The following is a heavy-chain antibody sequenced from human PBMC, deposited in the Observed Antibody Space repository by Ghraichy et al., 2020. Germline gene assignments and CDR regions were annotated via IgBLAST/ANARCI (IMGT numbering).Heavy chain of an antibody. CDR2: ICHTGST. V-gene: IGHV4-38-2*02. CDR1: GYSISTGYY. J-gene: IGHJ4*02. Sequence: SETLSLTCTVSGYSISTGYYWSWVRQSPGKGLEWIANICHTGSTYYNPSLESRATISMDPSKNQFSLKLSSVTAADTAVYFCVRDIEIVGATKYFDFWGQGALVTVSS. D-gene: IGHD1-26*01. CDR3: VRDIEIVGATKYFDF.